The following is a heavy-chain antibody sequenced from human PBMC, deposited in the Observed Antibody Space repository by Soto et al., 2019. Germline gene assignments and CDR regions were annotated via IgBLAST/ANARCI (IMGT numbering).Heavy chain of an antibody. D-gene: IGHD5-18*01. J-gene: IGHJ4*02. CDR1: GGSISSGDYY. CDR3: ARMSRGYSYGPDY. Sequence: SETLSLTCTVSGGSISSGDYYWSWIRQPPGKGLEWIGYIYYSGSTYYNPSLKSRVTISVDTSKNQFSLKLSSVTAADTAVYYCARMSRGYSYGPDYWGQGTLVTVSS. V-gene: IGHV4-30-4*01. CDR2: IYYSGST.